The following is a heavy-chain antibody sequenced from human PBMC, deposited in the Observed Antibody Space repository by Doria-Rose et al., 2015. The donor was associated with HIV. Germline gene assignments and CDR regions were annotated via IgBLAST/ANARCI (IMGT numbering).Heavy chain of an antibody. CDR1: GVSLSSPGMG. Sequence: QVTLKESGPVLVKPTETLTLTCTVSGVSLSSPGMGVSWIRQPPGKALEWLANIFSDDERSYITSLTSRLTISRSTSISQVILTMTDMYLVDTATYYGARIKSSRWYNEYYFDFWGQGTLVLVS. CDR2: IFSDDER. D-gene: IGHD6-13*01. J-gene: IGHJ4*02. V-gene: IGHV2-26*01. CDR3: ARIKSSRWYNEYYFDF.